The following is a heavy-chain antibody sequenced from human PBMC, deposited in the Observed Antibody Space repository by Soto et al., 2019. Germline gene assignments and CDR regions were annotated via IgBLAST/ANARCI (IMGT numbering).Heavy chain of an antibody. CDR1: GLTLSGSG. CDR2: IVVGSGDT. Sequence: SLRVSCKPSGLTLSGSGVPWGRQTGGQRLEWIGWIVVGSGDTNSAQKFQERVTITRDTSTSTAYLQIRSLRSEDTALYYCARDASPGRSGYYLDAFDIWGQGTMVTVSS. J-gene: IGHJ3*02. CDR3: ARDASPGRSGYYLDAFDI. V-gene: IGHV1-58*01. D-gene: IGHD6-25*01.